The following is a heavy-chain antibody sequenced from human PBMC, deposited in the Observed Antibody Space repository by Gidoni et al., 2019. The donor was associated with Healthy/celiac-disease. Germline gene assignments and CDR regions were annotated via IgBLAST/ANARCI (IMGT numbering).Heavy chain of an antibody. CDR2: IKSTTDGGTT. CDR3: TYYDFWSGYYPYYYYGMDV. V-gene: IGHV3-15*01. D-gene: IGHD3-3*01. Sequence: EVQLVEGGGGLVKPGGALRLSGAASGFTFSHAWMSWVRQAPGKVLEWVGRIKSTTDGGTTDYAAPVKGRFTISRDDSKNTLYLQMNSLKPEDTAVYYCTYYDFWSGYYPYYYYGMDVWGQGTTVTVSS. CDR1: GFTFSHAW. J-gene: IGHJ6*02.